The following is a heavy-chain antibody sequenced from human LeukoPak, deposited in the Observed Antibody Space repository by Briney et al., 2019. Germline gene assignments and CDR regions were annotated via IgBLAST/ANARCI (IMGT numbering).Heavy chain of an antibody. D-gene: IGHD3-22*01. CDR2: INPSGGST. Sequence: ASVKVSCKASGYTFTSYYMHWVRQAPGQGLEWMGIINPSGGSTSYAQKFQGRVTMTRDTSTSTVYMELSSLRSEDTAVYYCARDRNPTYYYDTSGYLNWFDFWGQGTLVTVSS. CDR1: GYTFTSYY. V-gene: IGHV1-46*01. CDR3: ARDRNPTYYYDTSGYLNWFDF. J-gene: IGHJ5*01.